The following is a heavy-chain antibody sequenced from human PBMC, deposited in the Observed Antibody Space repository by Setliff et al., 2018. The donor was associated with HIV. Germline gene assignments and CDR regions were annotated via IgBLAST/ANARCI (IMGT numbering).Heavy chain of an antibody. CDR2: MNPKSGNT. V-gene: IGHV1-8*02. D-gene: IGHD3-9*01. J-gene: IGHJ5*02. Sequence: ASVKVSCKASGYTFTNSDINWVRQAPGQGLEWMGWMNPKSGNTGYAQKFQGRVTMTSNTFIGTAYMELRSLTSEDTAVYYCARGHLDYNYWEDILGNWFDPWGQGTLVTVSS. CDR1: GYTFTNSD. CDR3: ARGHLDYNYWEDILGNWFDP.